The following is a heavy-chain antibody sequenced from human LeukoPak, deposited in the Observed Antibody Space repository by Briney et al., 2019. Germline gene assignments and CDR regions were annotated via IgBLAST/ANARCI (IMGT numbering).Heavy chain of an antibody. CDR2: IYYSGST. D-gene: IGHD5-18*01. CDR1: GGSISSGGYY. CDR3: ARATLPHSYGSYRFDY. J-gene: IGHJ4*02. Sequence: SETLSLTCTVSGGSISSGGYYWSWIRQPPGKGLEWIGYIYYSGSTNYNPSLKSRVTISVDTSKNQFSLKLSSVTAADTAVYYCARATLPHSYGSYRFDYWGQGTLVTVSS. V-gene: IGHV4-61*08.